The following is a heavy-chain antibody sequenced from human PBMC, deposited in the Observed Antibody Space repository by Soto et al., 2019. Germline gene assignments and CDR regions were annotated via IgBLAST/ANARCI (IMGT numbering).Heavy chain of an antibody. Sequence: QVQLQQWGAGLLNPSETLSLTCAVYGGFVSSGSYYWSWIRQPPGKGLEWIGEMSHSGGNHFNPSLKSRVTISVDTSKNQFSLKMSSVTAADTALYYCARVERGTATTVVDAFDIWGPGTMVTVSS. D-gene: IGHD1-1*01. CDR2: MSHSGGN. J-gene: IGHJ3*02. CDR3: ARVERGTATTVVDAFDI. CDR1: GGFVSSGSYY. V-gene: IGHV4-34*01.